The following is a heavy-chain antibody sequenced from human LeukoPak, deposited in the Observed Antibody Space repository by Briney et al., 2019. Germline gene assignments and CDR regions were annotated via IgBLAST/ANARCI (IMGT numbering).Heavy chain of an antibody. Sequence: GGSMRLSCAAYGFTFSSYAMSWVRQAPGKGLEWVSAISGSGGSTYYADSVKGRFTISRDNSKNTLYLQMNSLRAEDTSVYYCAKISHSSGLTFDPWGQGTLVTVSS. CDR3: AKISHSSGLTFDP. CDR1: GFTFSSYA. J-gene: IGHJ5*02. V-gene: IGHV3-23*01. D-gene: IGHD6-19*01. CDR2: ISGSGGST.